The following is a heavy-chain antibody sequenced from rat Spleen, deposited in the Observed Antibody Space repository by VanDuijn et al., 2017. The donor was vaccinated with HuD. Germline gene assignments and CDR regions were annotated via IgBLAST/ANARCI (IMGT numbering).Heavy chain of an antibody. D-gene: IGHD1-7*01. CDR1: GFTFSIYG. CDR3: AKGLLVGGY. J-gene: IGHJ2*01. Sequence: EVQLVDHGGGLVQPGRSLKVSCAPSGFTFSIYGMAWVRQAPTKGLEWVASIGTGGGNTYYPDSVKGRFTISRDNAENTVYLQMNSLRSEDTATYYCAKGLLVGGYWGQGVMVTVSS. V-gene: IGHV5S13*01. CDR2: IGTGGGNT.